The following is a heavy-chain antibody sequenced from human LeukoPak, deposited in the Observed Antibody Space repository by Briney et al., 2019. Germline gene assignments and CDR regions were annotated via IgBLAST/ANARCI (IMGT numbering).Heavy chain of an antibody. CDR3: ARVPDTEMVAGIDY. V-gene: IGHV3-33*01. CDR1: GFTFSSHG. D-gene: IGHD5-18*01. J-gene: IGHJ4*02. Sequence: GGSLRLSCAASGFTFSSHGMHWVRQAPGKGLEWVAVIWYDGSNKYYADSVKGRFTISRDNSKNTLYLQMNSLRAEDTAVDYCARVPDTEMVAGIDYWGQGTLVTVSS. CDR2: IWYDGSNK.